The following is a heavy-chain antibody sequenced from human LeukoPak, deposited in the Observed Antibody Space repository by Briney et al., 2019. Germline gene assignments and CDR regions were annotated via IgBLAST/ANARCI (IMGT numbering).Heavy chain of an antibody. J-gene: IGHJ3*02. V-gene: IGHV4-59*08. Sequence: SETLSLTCTVSGGSITSYYWSWIRQPPGKGLEWIGYICYTAITNYNPSLKSRVTISVDTSKNQFSLRLTSVTAADSAVYYCAGTPKSLNRDGSFCNWGQGTVVTVSS. D-gene: IGHD1-14*01. CDR3: AGTPKSLNRDGSFCN. CDR1: GGSITSYY. CDR2: ICYTAIT.